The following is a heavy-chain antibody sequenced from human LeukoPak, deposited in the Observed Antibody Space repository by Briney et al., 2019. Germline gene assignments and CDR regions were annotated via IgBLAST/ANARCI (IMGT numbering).Heavy chain of an antibody. V-gene: IGHV4-59*12. J-gene: IGHJ4*02. D-gene: IGHD3-22*01. CDR3: ARDHLHYYDGSGYFYYFDD. CDR2: IYYSGST. CDR1: GGSISSYY. Sequence: SETLSLTCTVSGGSISSYYWSWIRQPPGKGLEWIGYIYYSGSTNYNPSLKSRVTISVDTSKNQFSLKLSSVTAADTAIYYCARDHLHYYDGSGYFYYFDDWGQGTLVTVSP.